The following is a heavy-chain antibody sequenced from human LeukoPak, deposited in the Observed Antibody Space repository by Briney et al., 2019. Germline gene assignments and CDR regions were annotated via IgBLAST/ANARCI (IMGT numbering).Heavy chain of an antibody. CDR1: GYTFTTYG. V-gene: IGHV1-18*01. CDR2: ISGYNGNT. Sequence: GASVKVSCKASGYTFTTYGISWVRQAPGQGLEWMGWISGYNGNTNYAQKLQGGVTMTADTSTSTAFMELRSLRSDDTAIYYCARSDFGGAADYWGQGTLVTVS. CDR3: ARSDFGGAADY. D-gene: IGHD4-23*01. J-gene: IGHJ4*02.